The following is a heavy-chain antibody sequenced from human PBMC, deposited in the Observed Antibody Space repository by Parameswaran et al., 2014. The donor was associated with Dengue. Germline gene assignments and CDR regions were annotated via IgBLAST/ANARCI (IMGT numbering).Heavy chain of an antibody. V-gene: IGHV3-74*01. Sequence: VRQAPGKGLVWVSRINSDGSSTSYADSVKGRFTISRDNAKNTLHLQMNSLRAEDTAVYYCAGYGETESYWGQGTLVTVSS. CDR3: AGYGETESY. J-gene: IGHJ4*02. CDR2: INSDGSST. D-gene: IGHD4-17*01.